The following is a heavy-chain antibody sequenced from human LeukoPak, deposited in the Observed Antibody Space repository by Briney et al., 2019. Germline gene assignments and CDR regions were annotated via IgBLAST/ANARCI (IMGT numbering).Heavy chain of an antibody. Sequence: GRSLRLSCAASGFTFSSYAMHWVRQAPGKGLEWVAVISYDGSNKYYADSVKGRFTISRDNSKNTLYLQMNSLRAEDTAVYYCAKDECRDGYNCNYFDYWGQGTLVTVSS. CDR1: GFTFSSYA. V-gene: IGHV3-30-3*01. D-gene: IGHD5-24*01. J-gene: IGHJ4*02. CDR3: AKDECRDGYNCNYFDY. CDR2: ISYDGSNK.